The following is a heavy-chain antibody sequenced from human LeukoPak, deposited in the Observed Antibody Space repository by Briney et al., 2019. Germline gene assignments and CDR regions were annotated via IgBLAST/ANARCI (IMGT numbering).Heavy chain of an antibody. CDR2: ISSSSSYI. D-gene: IGHD6-13*01. CDR3: AGEWEEQQPPENWFDP. V-gene: IGHV3-21*01. CDR1: GFTFSSYS. J-gene: IGHJ5*02. Sequence: GGSLRLSCVASGFTFSSYSMNWVRQAPGKGLEWVSSISSSSSYIYYADSVKGRFTISRDNAKNSLYLQMDSLRAEDTAVYYCAGEWEEQQPPENWFDPWGQGTLVSVSA.